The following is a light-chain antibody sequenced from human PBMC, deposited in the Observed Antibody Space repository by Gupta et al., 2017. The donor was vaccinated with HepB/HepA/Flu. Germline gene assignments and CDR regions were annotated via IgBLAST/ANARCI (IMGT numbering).Light chain of an antibody. V-gene: IGLV2-11*02. CDR3: CSYAGSHCLV. CDR1: GSALGRYNC. J-gene: IGLJ3*02. CDR2: EVS. Sequence: QTSLPHPPSLSGSHGQSVTISCTGTGSALGRYNCISWYQQDPGKAPKVIIYEVSTRPLGVRYHFYGAKYGNTPSLTYSGLQAEDEADYYCCSYAGSHCLVFGGGTKLTVL.